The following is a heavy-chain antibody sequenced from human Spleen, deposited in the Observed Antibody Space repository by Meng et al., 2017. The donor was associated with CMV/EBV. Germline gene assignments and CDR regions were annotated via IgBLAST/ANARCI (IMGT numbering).Heavy chain of an antibody. CDR1: GGTFSSYA. D-gene: IGHD3-16*01. CDR2: IIPIFGTA. V-gene: IGHV1-69*05. Sequence: SVKVSCKASGGTFSSYAISWVRQAPGQGLEWMGGIIPIFGTANYAQKFQGRVTITTDESTSTAYMELSSLRSEDTAVYYCARAWGGENAFDIWGQGTMVTVSS. J-gene: IGHJ3*02. CDR3: ARAWGGENAFDI.